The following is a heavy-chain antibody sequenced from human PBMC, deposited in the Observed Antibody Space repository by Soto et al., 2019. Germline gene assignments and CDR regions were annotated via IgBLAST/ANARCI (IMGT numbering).Heavy chain of an antibody. CDR2: IKPSRGTT. V-gene: IGHV1-46*01. Sequence: ASVKVSCKASGYIFVSYYMHWVRQAPGQGLEWMGMIKPSRGTTDYAQKFQARVSMTRDTSTSTVYMELSSLRSEDTAVYYCARDFGGPQGMDVWGQGTTVTVSS. CDR1: GYIFVSYY. D-gene: IGHD3-16*01. CDR3: ARDFGGPQGMDV. J-gene: IGHJ6*02.